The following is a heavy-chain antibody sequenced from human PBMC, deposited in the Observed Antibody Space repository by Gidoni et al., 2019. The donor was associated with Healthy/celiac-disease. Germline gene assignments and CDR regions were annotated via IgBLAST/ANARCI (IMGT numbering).Heavy chain of an antibody. Sequence: QVQLVQSGAEVKKPGASVKVSCKASGYTFTSYYMHWVRQAPGQGLEWMGIINPSGGSTSYAQKFQGRVTMTRDTSTSTVYMELSSLRSEDTAVYYCARGHRKQQLVGTAFDYWGQGTLVTVSS. V-gene: IGHV1-46*01. J-gene: IGHJ4*02. CDR1: GYTFTSYY. D-gene: IGHD6-13*01. CDR2: INPSGGST. CDR3: ARGHRKQQLVGTAFDY.